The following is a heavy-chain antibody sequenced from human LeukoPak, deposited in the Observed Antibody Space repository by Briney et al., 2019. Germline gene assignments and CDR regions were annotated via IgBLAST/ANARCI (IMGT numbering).Heavy chain of an antibody. J-gene: IGHJ4*02. CDR3: ARGYSYVNY. Sequence: ASVKVSCKASGYTFTGYYIHWVRQAPGQGLEWMGWINPDSGGTNYAQKFQGRVTMTRDTSISTAYMELSRLRSDDTAVYCCARGYSYVNYWGQGTLVTVSS. V-gene: IGHV1-2*02. CDR1: GYTFTGYY. D-gene: IGHD5-18*01. CDR2: INPDSGGT.